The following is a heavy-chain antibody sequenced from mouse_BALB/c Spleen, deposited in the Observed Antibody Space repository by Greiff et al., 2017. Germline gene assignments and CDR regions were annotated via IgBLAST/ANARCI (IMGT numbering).Heavy chain of an antibody. J-gene: IGHJ3*01. CDR2: IWGDGST. Sequence: QVQLKESGPGLVAPSQSLSITCTVSGFSLTGYGVNWVRQPPGKGLEWLGMIWGDGSTDYNSALKSRLSISKDNSKSQVFLKMNSLQTDDTARYYCARANSLYYRSLAYWGQGTLVTVSA. D-gene: IGHD2-14*01. V-gene: IGHV2-6-7*01. CDR3: ARANSLYYRSLAY. CDR1: GFSLTGYG.